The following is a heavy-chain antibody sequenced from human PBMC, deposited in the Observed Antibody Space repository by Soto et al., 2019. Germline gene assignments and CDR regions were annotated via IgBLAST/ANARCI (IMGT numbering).Heavy chain of an antibody. V-gene: IGHV1-69*13. J-gene: IGHJ5*02. D-gene: IGHD6-6*01. CDR2: IIPIFGTA. CDR1: GGTFSSYA. Sequence: ASVKVSCKASGGTFSSYAISWVRQAPGQGLEWMGGIIPIFGTANYAQKFQGRVTITADESTSTAYMELSSLRSEDTAVYYCARVPYSSSVWFDPWGQGTLVTVS. CDR3: ARVPYSSSVWFDP.